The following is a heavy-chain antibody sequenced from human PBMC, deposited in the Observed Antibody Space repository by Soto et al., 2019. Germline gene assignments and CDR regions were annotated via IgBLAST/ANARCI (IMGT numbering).Heavy chain of an antibody. Sequence: SETLSLICAVYGGSFSGYYWSWIRQPPGKGLEWIGEINHSGSTNYNPSLKSRVTISVDTSKNQFSLKLSSVTAADTAVYYCARVSAYYDFWSGSYNLWYNWFDPWGQGTLVTVSS. CDR1: GGSFSGYY. CDR2: INHSGST. J-gene: IGHJ5*02. D-gene: IGHD3-3*01. CDR3: ARVSAYYDFWSGSYNLWYNWFDP. V-gene: IGHV4-34*01.